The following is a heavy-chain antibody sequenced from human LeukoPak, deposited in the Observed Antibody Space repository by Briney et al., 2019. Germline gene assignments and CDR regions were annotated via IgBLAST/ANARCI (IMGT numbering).Heavy chain of an antibody. V-gene: IGHV3-74*01. CDR2: ITGDGSDI. CDR3: ARDAYTTTSNWLDP. J-gene: IGHJ5*02. Sequence: GGSLRLSCEASGFTLNKYWMHWVRQAPGKGLVWVSRITGDGSDIAYADPVKGRFTVSRDDDKNTLFLQMTSLRVEDTAIYYCARDAYTTTSNWLDPWGQGTLVTVSS. CDR1: GFTLNKYW. D-gene: IGHD4-17*01.